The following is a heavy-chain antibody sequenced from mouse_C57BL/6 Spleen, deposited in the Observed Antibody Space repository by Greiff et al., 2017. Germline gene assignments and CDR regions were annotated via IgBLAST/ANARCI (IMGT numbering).Heavy chain of an antibody. CDR1: GYTFTSYW. Sequence: QVQLQQPGAELVRPGSSVKLSCKASGYTFTSYWMHWVKQRPIQGLEWIGNIDPSDSETHYNQKFKDKATLTVDKSSSTAYMQLSSLTSEDSAVYYCAREGENNWYCDVWGTGTTVTVSS. CDR3: AREGENNWYCDV. J-gene: IGHJ1*03. CDR2: IDPSDSET. V-gene: IGHV1-52*01.